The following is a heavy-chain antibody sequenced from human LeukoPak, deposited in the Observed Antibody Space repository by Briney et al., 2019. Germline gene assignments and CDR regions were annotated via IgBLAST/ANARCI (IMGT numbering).Heavy chain of an antibody. CDR2: IYTSGGT. Sequence: SETLSLTCTVSGGSISSGSYYWSWIRQPAAKGLEWIGRIYTSGGTNYNPSLKSRVTISVDTSKNQFSLKLSSVTAADTAVYYCARGLWFGDENPPYFDYWGQGTLVTVSS. CDR1: GGSISSGSYY. V-gene: IGHV4-61*02. CDR3: ARGLWFGDENPPYFDY. D-gene: IGHD3-10*01. J-gene: IGHJ4*02.